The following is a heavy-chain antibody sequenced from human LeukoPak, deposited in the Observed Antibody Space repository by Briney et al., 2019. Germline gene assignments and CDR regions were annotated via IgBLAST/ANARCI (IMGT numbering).Heavy chain of an antibody. J-gene: IGHJ4*02. Sequence: GGSLRLSCAISGIAVSHNYMNWVRQAPGKGVEWVSVIQSDGDTYYADSVKDRFTIPRDNSKNTLSLQMNSLRAEDTAVYYGARGGWLGTNYHPIDYWGQGALVTVSS. V-gene: IGHV3-66*01. D-gene: IGHD3-10*01. CDR3: ARGGWLGTNYHPIDY. CDR1: GIAVSHNY. CDR2: IQSDGDT.